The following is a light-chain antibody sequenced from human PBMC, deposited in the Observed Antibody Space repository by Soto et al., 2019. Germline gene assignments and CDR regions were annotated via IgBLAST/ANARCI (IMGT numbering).Light chain of an antibody. V-gene: IGLV1-44*01. J-gene: IGLJ1*01. Sequence: QSVLTQPPSAPGTPGQRVTISCSGSSSNIGSNTVNWYQQLPGTAPKLLIYSNDQRPSGVPARFSGSKSGTSASLAISGLQSEDEADYYCAASDDSLNGYVFATGTKLTVL. CDR2: SND. CDR1: SSNIGSNT. CDR3: AASDDSLNGYV.